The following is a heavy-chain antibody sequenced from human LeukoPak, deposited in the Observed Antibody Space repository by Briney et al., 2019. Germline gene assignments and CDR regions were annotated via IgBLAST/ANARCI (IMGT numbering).Heavy chain of an antibody. CDR2: ISAYNGNT. D-gene: IGHD3-9*01. V-gene: IGHV1-18*01. CDR1: GYTFTSYG. Sequence: EASVKVSCKASGYTFTSYGISWVRQAPGQGLEWMGWISAYNGNTNYAQKLQGRVTMTTDTSTSTAYMELRSLRSDDTAVYYCARATGAGLRYFDWLFPESYYFDYWGQGTLVTVSS. J-gene: IGHJ4*02. CDR3: ARATGAGLRYFDWLFPESYYFDY.